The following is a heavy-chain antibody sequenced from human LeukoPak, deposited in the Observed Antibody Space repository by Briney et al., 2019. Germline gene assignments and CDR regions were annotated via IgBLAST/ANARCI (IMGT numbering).Heavy chain of an antibody. CDR2: IYYSGST. V-gene: IGHV4-59*08. CDR3: AGHVEKRYLWFGESPKYYFDY. J-gene: IGHJ4*02. Sequence: TPPETLSLTCTVSGGSISSYYWSWIRQPPGKGLEWIGYIYYSGSTNYNPSLKSRVTISVDTSKNQFSLKLSSVTAADTAVYYCAGHVEKRYLWFGESPKYYFDYWGQGTLVTVSS. CDR1: GGSISSYY. D-gene: IGHD3-10*01.